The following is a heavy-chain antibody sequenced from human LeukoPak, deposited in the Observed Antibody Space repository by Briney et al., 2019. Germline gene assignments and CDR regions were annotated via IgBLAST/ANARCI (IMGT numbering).Heavy chain of an antibody. Sequence: GGSLRLSCAASGFTFSSYWMSWVRQAPGKGLEWVANIKQDGSEKYYVDSVKGRFTISRDNAKNSLYLQMNSLRDEDTAVYYCAKDQNRWGEKNWFDPWGQGTLVTVSS. J-gene: IGHJ5*02. CDR3: AKDQNRWGEKNWFDP. CDR1: GFTFSSYW. V-gene: IGHV3-7*01. CDR2: IKQDGSEK. D-gene: IGHD3-10*01.